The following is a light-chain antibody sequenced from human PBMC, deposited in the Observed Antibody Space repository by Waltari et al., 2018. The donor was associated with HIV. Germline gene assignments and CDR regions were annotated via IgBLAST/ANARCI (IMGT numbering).Light chain of an antibody. V-gene: IGKV1-39*01. CDR2: AAS. Sequence: IRLPQPQSSLSALEGAGVPLTCRASQSIRSYLNWYQQKSGKAPKLLIYAASSLQSGVPSRFSGSGSGAEYTLTIISLQPEDFATYYCQQSHSTPWTFGQGTKVEIK. J-gene: IGKJ1*01. CDR3: QQSHSTPWT. CDR1: QSIRSY.